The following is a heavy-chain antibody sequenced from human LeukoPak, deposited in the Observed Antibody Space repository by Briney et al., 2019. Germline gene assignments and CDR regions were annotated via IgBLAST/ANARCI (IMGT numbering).Heavy chain of an antibody. CDR1: GGSISTYY. D-gene: IGHD4-17*01. V-gene: IGHV4-59*08. CDR3: ARHTDYGLDY. J-gene: IGHJ4*02. CDR2: IYYSGST. Sequence: PSETPSLTCTVSGGSISTYYWSWIRQPPGKGLEWIGYIYYSGSTNYNPSLKSRVTISVDTSKNQFSLKLSSVTAADTAVYYCARHTDYGLDYWGQGTLVTVSS.